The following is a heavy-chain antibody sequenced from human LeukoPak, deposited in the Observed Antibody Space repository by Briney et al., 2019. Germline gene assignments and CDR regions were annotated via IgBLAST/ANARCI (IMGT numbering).Heavy chain of an antibody. J-gene: IGHJ4*02. CDR1: GGSLSGYY. Sequence: SETLSLTCAVYGGSLSGYYWSWIRQPPGKGLEWIGEINHSGSTNYNPSLKSRVTISVDTSKNQFSLKLSSVTAADTAVYYCARGFELTGDQPLVYYSDYWGQGTLVTVSS. V-gene: IGHV4-34*01. CDR2: INHSGST. CDR3: ARGFELTGDQPLVYYSDY. D-gene: IGHD7-27*01.